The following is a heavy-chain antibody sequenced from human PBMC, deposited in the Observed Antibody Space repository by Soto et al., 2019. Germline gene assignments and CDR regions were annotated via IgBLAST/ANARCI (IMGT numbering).Heavy chain of an antibody. D-gene: IGHD3-3*01. V-gene: IGHV1-18*04. J-gene: IGHJ5*02. Sequence: ASVKVSCKASGYTFTSYGIRWVREAPGQGLELMGWISAYNGNTNYAQKLQGRVTMTTDTSTSTAYMELRSLRSDDTAVYYCAREGPSYDFWSGYYGISWFDPWGQGTLVTVYS. CDR3: AREGPSYDFWSGYYGISWFDP. CDR1: GYTFTSYG. CDR2: ISAYNGNT.